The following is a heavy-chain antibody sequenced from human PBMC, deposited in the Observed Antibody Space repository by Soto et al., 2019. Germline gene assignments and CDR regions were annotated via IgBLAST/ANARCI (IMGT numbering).Heavy chain of an antibody. V-gene: IGHV3-30-3*01. CDR2: ISYDGSNK. J-gene: IGHJ6*02. D-gene: IGHD6-13*01. CDR1: GFTFSSYA. Sequence: QVQLVESGGGVVQPGRSLRLSCAASGFTFSSYAMHWVRQAPGKGLEWVAVISYDGSNKYYADSVKGRFTISRDNSTNTLYLQMNSLRAEDTAVYYCARVSAAGSLYYYGLDVWCQGTTVTVSS. CDR3: ARVSAAGSLYYYGLDV.